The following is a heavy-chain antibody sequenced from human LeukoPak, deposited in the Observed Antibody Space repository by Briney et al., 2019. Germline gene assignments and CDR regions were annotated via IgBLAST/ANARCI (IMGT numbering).Heavy chain of an antibody. J-gene: IGHJ4*02. CDR1: GFTFSSYS. V-gene: IGHV3-21*01. CDR2: ISSSSSYI. D-gene: IGHD6-13*01. CDR3: ASYGYSSSWFDY. Sequence: AGGSLRLSCAASGFTFSSYSMNWVRQAPGKGLEWVSSISSSSSYIYYADSVKGRFTISRDNAKNSLYLQMNSLRAEDTAVYYCASYGYSSSWFDYWGQGTLVTVSS.